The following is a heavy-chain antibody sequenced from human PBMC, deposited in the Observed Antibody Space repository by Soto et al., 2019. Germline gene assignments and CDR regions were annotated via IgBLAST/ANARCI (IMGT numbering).Heavy chain of an antibody. CDR3: TTRHGRGFGPWTPGWHDY. CDR2: IKSKTDGGTT. D-gene: IGHD3-3*01. V-gene: IGHV3-15*07. CDR1: GFTFSNSW. J-gene: IGHJ4*02. Sequence: PGVSLRLSCAASGFTFSNSWMNWVRQAPGKGLEWVGRIKSKTDGGTTDYAAPVKGRFTISRDDSKNTLYLQMNSLKTEDTAVYYCTTRHGRGFGPWTPGWHDYWGQGTLVTVSS.